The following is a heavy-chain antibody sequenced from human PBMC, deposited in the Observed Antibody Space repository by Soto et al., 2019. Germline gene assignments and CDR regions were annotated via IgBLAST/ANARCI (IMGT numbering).Heavy chain of an antibody. J-gene: IGHJ6*02. CDR3: ARDRGYSYGNHYYYYYGMDV. CDR2: IYYSGST. Sequence: SSETLSLTCTVSGGSISSSSYYWGWIRQPPGKGLEWIGSIYYSGSTCYNLSLKSRVTISVDTSKNQFSLKLSSVTDADTAVYYCARDRGYSYGNHYYYYYGMDVWGQGTTVTVSS. D-gene: IGHD5-18*01. CDR1: GGSISSSSYY. V-gene: IGHV4-39*07.